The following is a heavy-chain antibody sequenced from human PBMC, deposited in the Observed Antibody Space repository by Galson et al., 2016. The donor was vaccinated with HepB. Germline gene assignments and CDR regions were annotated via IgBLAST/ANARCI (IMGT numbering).Heavy chain of an antibody. CDR1: GGSINSGGYY. Sequence: TLSLTCAVSGGSINSGGYYWSWIRQFPGKGLEWIGYMYYSGSSYYSPSLKSRVSISVDTSKNQLALQLSSVTVADTAVYYCARGLGTYYGGNSGFGNWFDPWGQGTLVTVPS. D-gene: IGHD4-23*01. J-gene: IGHJ5*02. CDR2: MYYSGSS. V-gene: IGHV4-31*11. CDR3: ARGLGTYYGGNSGFGNWFDP.